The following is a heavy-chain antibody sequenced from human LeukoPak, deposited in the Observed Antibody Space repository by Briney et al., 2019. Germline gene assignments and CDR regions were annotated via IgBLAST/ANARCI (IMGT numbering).Heavy chain of an antibody. Sequence: GESLRLSCAASGFTFSSYGMHWVRQAPGKVLEWVAVISYDGSNKYYADSVKGRFTISRDNSKNTLYLQMNSLRAEDTAVYYCAKAPPAATYYFDYWGQGTLVTVSS. CDR1: GFTFSSYG. V-gene: IGHV3-30*18. J-gene: IGHJ4*02. CDR3: AKAPPAATYYFDY. CDR2: ISYDGSNK. D-gene: IGHD2-2*01.